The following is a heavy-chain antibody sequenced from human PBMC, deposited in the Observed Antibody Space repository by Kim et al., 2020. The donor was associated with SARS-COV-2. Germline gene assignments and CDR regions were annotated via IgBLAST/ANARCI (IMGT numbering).Heavy chain of an antibody. D-gene: IGHD6-19*01. V-gene: IGHV1-69*13. CDR2: IIPIFGTA. Sequence: SVKVSCKASGGTFSSYAISWVRQAPGQGLEWMGGIIPIFGTAIYAQKFQGRVTITADESTSTAYMELSSLRSEDTAVYYCARTSWSSGWYRLYHAFDIWGQGTMVTVSS. CDR1: GGTFSSYA. J-gene: IGHJ3*02. CDR3: ARTSWSSGWYRLYHAFDI.